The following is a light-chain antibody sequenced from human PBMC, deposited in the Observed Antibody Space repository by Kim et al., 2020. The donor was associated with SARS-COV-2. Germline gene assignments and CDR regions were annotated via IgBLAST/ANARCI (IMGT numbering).Light chain of an antibody. CDR1: QDINSY. V-gene: IGKV1-27*01. J-gene: IGKJ4*01. CDR3: EKYDTVPLT. CDR2: AAS. Sequence: ASVGDRVTITCRTSQDINSYLNWYQQKPGRVPKLLIYAASTLQAGAPSRFSGSGSETDFTLTISSLQPEDVATYYCEKYDTVPLTFGAGTKVDIK.